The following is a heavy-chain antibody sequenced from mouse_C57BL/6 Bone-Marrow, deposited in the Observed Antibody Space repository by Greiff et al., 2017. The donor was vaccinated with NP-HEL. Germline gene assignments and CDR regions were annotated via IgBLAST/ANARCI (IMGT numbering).Heavy chain of an antibody. J-gene: IGHJ3*01. D-gene: IGHD4-1*01. CDR3: ARDASGTFAY. CDR1: GFTFSDFY. V-gene: IGHV7-1*01. Sequence: EVKLVESGGGLVQSGRSLRLSCATSGFTFSDFYMEWVRQAPGKGLEWIAASRNKANDYTTEYSASVKGRFIVSRDTSQSILYLQMNALSAEDTAIYYCARDASGTFAYWGQGTLVTVSA. CDR2: SRNKANDYTT.